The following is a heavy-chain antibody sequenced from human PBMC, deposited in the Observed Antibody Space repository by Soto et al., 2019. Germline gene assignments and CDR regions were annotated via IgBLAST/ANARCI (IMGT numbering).Heavy chain of an antibody. D-gene: IGHD3-9*01. CDR1: GGSISSSSYY. Sequence: QLQLQESGPGLVKPSETLSLTCTVSGGSISSSSYYWGWIRQPPGKGLEWIGSIYYSGSTYYNPSLKSRVTISVDTSKPQFSLQLSSVTAADTAVYYCAGVRYFDWVVDYWGQGTLVTVSS. CDR2: IYYSGST. CDR3: AGVRYFDWVVDY. V-gene: IGHV4-39*01. J-gene: IGHJ4*02.